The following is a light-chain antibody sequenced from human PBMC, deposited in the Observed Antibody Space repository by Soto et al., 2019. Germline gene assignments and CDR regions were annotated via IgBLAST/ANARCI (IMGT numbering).Light chain of an antibody. V-gene: IGKV1-5*03. J-gene: IGKJ1*01. CDR1: QSISSW. Sequence: DIQMTQFPSTLSASVGDRVTITCRASQSISSWLAWYQQKPGKAPKLLIYKASSLESGVPSRFSGSGSGTEFTLTISSLQPEDVATYYCTQYNSHSRKFVQGNKVDSK. CDR2: KAS. CDR3: TQYNSHSRK.